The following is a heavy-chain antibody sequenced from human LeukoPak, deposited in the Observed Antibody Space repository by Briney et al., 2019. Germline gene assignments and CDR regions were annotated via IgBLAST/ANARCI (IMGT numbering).Heavy chain of an antibody. D-gene: IGHD3-9*01. CDR3: ANRGTTDYYQGDFDF. CDR1: GFTFSDYG. J-gene: IGHJ4*02. Sequence: GRSLRLSCAASGFTFSDYGIHWVRQAPGKGLEGVAAISYDGYNDYYADSVKRRFTISRDNSKNTVYLQMNSLGTEDTAVYYCANRGTTDYYQGDFDFWGQGALVTVSS. CDR2: ISYDGYND. V-gene: IGHV3-30*18.